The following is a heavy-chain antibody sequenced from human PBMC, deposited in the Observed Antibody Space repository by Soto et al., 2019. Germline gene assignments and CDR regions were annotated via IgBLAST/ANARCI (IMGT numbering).Heavy chain of an antibody. V-gene: IGHV3-7*01. J-gene: IGHJ4*02. D-gene: IGHD2-15*01. CDR3: AGGTGWIFDY. CDR1: GFSLSDYW. CDR2: IKQDGSEK. Sequence: PGGSLRLSCAASGFSLSDYWMHWEANIKQDGSEKYYVDSVKGRFTISRDNAKNSLYLQMDSLRAEDTAVYYCAGGTGWIFDYWGQGTLVTVSS.